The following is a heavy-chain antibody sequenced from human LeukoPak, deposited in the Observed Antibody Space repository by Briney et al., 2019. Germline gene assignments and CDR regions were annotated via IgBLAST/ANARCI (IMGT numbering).Heavy chain of an antibody. CDR1: GFTFSSYA. J-gene: IGHJ6*03. CDR3: AKDRGIFGPANMDV. Sequence: GGSLRLSRAASGFTFSSYAMSWVRQAPGKGLEWVSAISGSGGSTYYADSVKGRFTISRDNSKNTLYLQMNSLRAEDTAVYYCAKDRGIFGPANMDVWGKGTTVTVSS. CDR2: ISGSGGST. D-gene: IGHD3/OR15-3a*01. V-gene: IGHV3-23*01.